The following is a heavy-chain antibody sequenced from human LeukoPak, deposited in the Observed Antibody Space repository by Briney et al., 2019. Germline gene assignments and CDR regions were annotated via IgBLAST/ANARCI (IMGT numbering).Heavy chain of an antibody. Sequence: SEPLTLTCTVPGGSIRSYYWSWIRKPPGKGLEWIGYIYYSGSTNYNPSLKSRVTISVDTSKNQFSLKLSSVTAADTAVYYCARSRANYYDGSGWNWFYPWGQGTLVTVSS. CDR2: IYYSGST. CDR1: GGSIRSYY. V-gene: IGHV4-59*01. D-gene: IGHD3-22*01. J-gene: IGHJ5*02. CDR3: ARSRANYYDGSGWNWFYP.